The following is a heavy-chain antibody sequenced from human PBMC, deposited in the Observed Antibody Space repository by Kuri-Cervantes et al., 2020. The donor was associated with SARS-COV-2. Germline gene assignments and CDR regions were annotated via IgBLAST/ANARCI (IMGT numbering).Heavy chain of an antibody. D-gene: IGHD2-2*01. V-gene: IGHV1-2*02. CDR3: ARGGFIVVVPAASFDI. Sequence: GGSLRLSCKASGYTFTGYYMHWVRQAPGQGLEWMGWINPNSGGTNYAQKFQGRVTMTRDTSISTAYMELSRLRSDDTAVYYCARGGFIVVVPAASFDIWGQGTMVTVSS. J-gene: IGHJ3*02. CDR1: GYTFTGYY. CDR2: INPNSGGT.